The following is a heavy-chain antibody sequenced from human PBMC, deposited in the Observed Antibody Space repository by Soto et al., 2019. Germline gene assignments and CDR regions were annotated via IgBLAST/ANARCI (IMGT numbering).Heavy chain of an antibody. CDR3: ARGPGSSGYYYGGLYYYYGMDV. CDR2: ISAYNGNT. D-gene: IGHD3-22*01. Sequence: ASVKVSCKASGYTFTSYGISWVRQAPGQGLEWMGWISAYNGNTNYAQKLQGRVTMTTDTSTSTAYMELGSLRSDDTAVYYCARGPGSSGYYYGGLYYYYGMDVWGQGTTVTVSS. CDR1: GYTFTSYG. J-gene: IGHJ6*02. V-gene: IGHV1-18*01.